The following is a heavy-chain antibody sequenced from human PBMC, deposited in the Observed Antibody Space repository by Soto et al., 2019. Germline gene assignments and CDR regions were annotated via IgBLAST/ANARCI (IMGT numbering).Heavy chain of an antibody. D-gene: IGHD3-3*01. V-gene: IGHV3-23*01. CDR3: AKGVLTRNFWSGYYASYYYMDV. CDR2: ISGSGGST. Sequence: GGSLRLSCAASGFTFSSYAMSWVRQAPGKGLEWVSAISGSGGSTYYADSVKGRFTISRDNSKNTLYLQMNSLRAEDTAVYYCAKGVLTRNFWSGYYASYYYMDVWGKGTTVTVSS. CDR1: GFTFSSYA. J-gene: IGHJ6*03.